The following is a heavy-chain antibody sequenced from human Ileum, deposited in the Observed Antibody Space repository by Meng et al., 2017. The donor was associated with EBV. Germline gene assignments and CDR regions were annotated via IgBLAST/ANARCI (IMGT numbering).Heavy chain of an antibody. J-gene: IGHJ2*01. CDR2: IYNSGST. CDR1: GGSISSSNYY. Sequence: LQGPGHGLVKPSQTLSLTCTVSGGSISSSNYYWSWIRQPPGKGLEWSGHIYNSGSTYYNPSLKSRITISVDTSKNQFSLKLSSVTAADTAVYYCARGQKGYFDLWGRGTLVTVSS. CDR3: ARGQKGYFDL. V-gene: IGHV4-30-4*01.